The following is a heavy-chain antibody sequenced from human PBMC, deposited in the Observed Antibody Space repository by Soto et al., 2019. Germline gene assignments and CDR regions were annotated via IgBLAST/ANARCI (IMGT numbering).Heavy chain of an antibody. V-gene: IGHV3-23*01. CDR3: AKPHAWQLLQGSSFSFDY. D-gene: IGHD3-10*01. Sequence: GGSLRLSCAASGFNFRNFAMSWVRQAPGEGLESVSAISASGDTTYYADSVKGRFTISRDNSKNTLYLQMNSLRAEDTALYYCAKPHAWQLLQGSSFSFDYWGQGALVTVSS. J-gene: IGHJ4*02. CDR1: GFNFRNFA. CDR2: ISASGDTT.